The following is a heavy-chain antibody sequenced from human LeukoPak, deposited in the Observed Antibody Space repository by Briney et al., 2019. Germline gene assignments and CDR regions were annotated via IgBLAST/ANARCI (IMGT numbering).Heavy chain of an antibody. V-gene: IGHV1-18*01. CDR1: GYTFTSYG. CDR3: ARSRGIAAAGKNNWFDP. CDR2: ISAYNGNT. D-gene: IGHD6-13*01. Sequence: ASVKVSCKASGYTFTSYGISWVRQAPGQGLEWMGWISAYNGNTNYAQKLQGRVTMTRDTSISTAYMELSRLRSDDTAVYYCARSRGIAAAGKNNWFDPWGKGTLVTVSS. J-gene: IGHJ5*02.